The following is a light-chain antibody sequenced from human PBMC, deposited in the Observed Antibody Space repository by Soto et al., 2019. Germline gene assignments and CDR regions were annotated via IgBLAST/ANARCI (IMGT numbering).Light chain of an antibody. CDR1: QGISNF. CDR3: QQYDNVPIT. V-gene: IGKV1-33*01. J-gene: IGKJ5*01. Sequence: DIQMTQSPSSLSASVGDSVTITCRASQGISNFLNWYQQKPGKAPKLLIYDASNLEPGVPSRFSGSGSGTDFTFSIRSLQPEDVATYYCQQYDNVPITFGQGTRLEIK. CDR2: DAS.